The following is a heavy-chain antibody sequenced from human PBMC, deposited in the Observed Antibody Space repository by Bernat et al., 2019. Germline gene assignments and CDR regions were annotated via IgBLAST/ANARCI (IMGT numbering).Heavy chain of an antibody. CDR2: ISYDGNTK. D-gene: IGHD5-12*01. CDR3: AKGGGVVDGYNYFFDS. CDR1: GFTFSSYG. V-gene: IGHV3-30*18. Sequence: QVQLVESGGGVVQPGRSLTLSCAASGFTFSSYGMHWVRQAPGKGLEWVAVISYDGNTKYYADSVKGRFTLSRDNSRNTLYLQVSSLRTEDTAVYFCAKGGGVVDGYNYFFDSWGQGTLVTVSS. J-gene: IGHJ4*02.